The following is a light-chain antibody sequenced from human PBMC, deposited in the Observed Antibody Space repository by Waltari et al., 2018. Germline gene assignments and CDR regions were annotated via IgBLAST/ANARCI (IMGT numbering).Light chain of an antibody. J-gene: IGKJ4*01. Sequence: DIQMTKSPSTLSASVGDRVTITCRASQSISTWLAWYQQKPGKAPKLLIYMASSLESGVSSRFSGSGSGTEFTLSISSLQPADSATYYCQHYNGYPVTFGGGTKVEIK. CDR1: QSISTW. V-gene: IGKV1-5*03. CDR3: QHYNGYPVT. CDR2: MAS.